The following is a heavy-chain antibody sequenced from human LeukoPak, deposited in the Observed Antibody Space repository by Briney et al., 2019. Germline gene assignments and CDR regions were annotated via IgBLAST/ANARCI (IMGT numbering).Heavy chain of an antibody. V-gene: IGHV1-2*02. Sequence: ASVEVSCKASGYTFSGYYMHWVRQAPGQGLEWMGWIEPKSGGTNYAQNFQGRVTMTRDTSNSTAYMELSRLRSDDTAVYYCAREMGGYDPFDYWGQGTLVTVSS. CDR2: IEPKSGGT. CDR3: AREMGGYDPFDY. J-gene: IGHJ4*02. D-gene: IGHD5-12*01. CDR1: GYTFSGYY.